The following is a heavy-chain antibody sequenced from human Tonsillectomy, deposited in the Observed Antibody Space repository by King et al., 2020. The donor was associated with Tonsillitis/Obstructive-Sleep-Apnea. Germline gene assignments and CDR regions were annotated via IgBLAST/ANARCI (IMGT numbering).Heavy chain of an antibody. CDR3: AKDRDAGGGGYEADGFDI. Sequence: VQLVESGGVVVQPGGSLRLSCAASGFTFDDYTMHWVRQAPGKGLEWVSLITWDGGDTYYADSVKGRFTISRDNSRNSLYLQMNSLRTEDTALYYCAKDRDAGGGGYEADGFDIWGQGTMVTVSS. CDR1: GFTFDDYT. D-gene: IGHD5-12*01. CDR2: ITWDGGDT. J-gene: IGHJ3*02. V-gene: IGHV3-43*01.